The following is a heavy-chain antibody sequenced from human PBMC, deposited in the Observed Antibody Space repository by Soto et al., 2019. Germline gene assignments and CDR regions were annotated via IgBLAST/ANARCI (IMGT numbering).Heavy chain of an antibody. CDR1: GYTFTSYG. Sequence: QVQLVQSGAEVKKPGASVKVSCKASGYTFTSYGISWVRQAPGQGLEWMGWISAYNGNINYAQKLQGRVTMTTDTSTNTAYMELRSLRSDDTAIYYCARDKHVWGSYRPFDYWGQGTLVTVSS. J-gene: IGHJ4*02. CDR2: ISAYNGNI. D-gene: IGHD3-16*02. CDR3: ARDKHVWGSYRPFDY. V-gene: IGHV1-18*04.